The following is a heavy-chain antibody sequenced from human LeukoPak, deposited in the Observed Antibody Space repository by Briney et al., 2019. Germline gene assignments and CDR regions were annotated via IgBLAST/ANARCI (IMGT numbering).Heavy chain of an antibody. D-gene: IGHD4-17*01. CDR3: ARDRDGAKGFDY. CDR1: GFTVSSNY. V-gene: IGHV3-66*02. CDR2: IYSGGST. Sequence: GGSLRLSCAASGFTVSSNYMSWVHQAPGKGLEWVSVIYSGGSTYYADSVKGRFTISRDNSKNTLYLQMNSLRAEDTAVYYCARDRDGAKGFDYWGQGTLVTVSS. J-gene: IGHJ4*02.